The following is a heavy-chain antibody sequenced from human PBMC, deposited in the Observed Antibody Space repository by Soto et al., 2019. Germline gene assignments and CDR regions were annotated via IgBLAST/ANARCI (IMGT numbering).Heavy chain of an antibody. CDR1: GYTFTSYY. Sequence: VTSVKVSCKASGYTFTSYYMHWVRQAPGQGLEWMGIINPSGGSTSYAQKFQGRVTMTRDTSTSTVYMELSSLRSEDTAVYYCARDQCGGGSCFNAFDIWGQGTMVTVSS. CDR2: INPSGGST. D-gene: IGHD2-15*01. CDR3: ARDQCGGGSCFNAFDI. V-gene: IGHV1-46*01. J-gene: IGHJ3*02.